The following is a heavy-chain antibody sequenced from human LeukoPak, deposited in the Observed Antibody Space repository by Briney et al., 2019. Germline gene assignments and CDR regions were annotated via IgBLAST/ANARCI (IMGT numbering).Heavy chain of an antibody. CDR2: IHPGDSDT. CDR1: GYSFTDYW. V-gene: IGHV5-51*01. Sequence: GESLKISCQTAGYSFTDYWIGWVRQMPGKGLEWMGIIHPGDSDTRYSPSFQGQVTISADKSIRTAYLQWSLKASDTAIYYCARSDQLRWFGEPRRPSYYEMDVWGQGTTVTVS. CDR3: ARSDQLRWFGEPRRPSYYEMDV. J-gene: IGHJ6*02. D-gene: IGHD3-10*01.